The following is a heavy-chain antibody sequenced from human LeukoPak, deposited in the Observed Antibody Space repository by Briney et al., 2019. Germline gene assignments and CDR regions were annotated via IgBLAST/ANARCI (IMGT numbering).Heavy chain of an antibody. Sequence: ASVKVSCKASGYTFTGYYMHWVRQAPGQGLEWMGWINPNSGGTNYAQKFQGRVTMTRDTSISTAYMELSRLRSDDTAVYYCARSGRGTTVRGAVYDPWGQGTLVTVSS. V-gene: IGHV1-2*02. J-gene: IGHJ5*02. D-gene: IGHD3-10*01. CDR1: GYTFTGYY. CDR3: ARSGRGTTVRGAVYDP. CDR2: INPNSGGT.